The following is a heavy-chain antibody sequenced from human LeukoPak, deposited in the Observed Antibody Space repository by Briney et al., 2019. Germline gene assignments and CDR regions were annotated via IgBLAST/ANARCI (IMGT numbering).Heavy chain of an antibody. Sequence: GGSLRLSCAASGFTFSSYSMNWVRQAPGKGLEWVSYISSSSSTIYYADSVKGRFTISRDNAKNSLYLQMNSLRVEDTAVYYCARQHAYSNYWWFDPWGQGTLVTVSS. J-gene: IGHJ5*02. D-gene: IGHD4-11*01. V-gene: IGHV3-48*01. CDR2: ISSSSSTI. CDR1: GFTFSSYS. CDR3: ARQHAYSNYWWFDP.